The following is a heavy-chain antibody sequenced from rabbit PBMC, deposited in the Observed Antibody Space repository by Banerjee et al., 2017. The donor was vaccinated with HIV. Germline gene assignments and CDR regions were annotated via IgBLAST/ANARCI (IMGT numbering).Heavy chain of an antibody. CDR3: ARDGAGSTYWWYFNL. CDR1: GFSFSSSYY. J-gene: IGHJ4*01. D-gene: IGHD8-1*01. Sequence: QQLVESGGGLVKPGASLTLTCKASGFSFSSSYYMCWVRQAPGKGLEWIACIYAGSSGSTYYASWAKGRFTISKASSTTVTLQMTSLTAADTATYFCARDGAGSTYWWYFNLWGPGTLVTVS. V-gene: IGHV1S40*01. CDR2: IYAGSSGST.